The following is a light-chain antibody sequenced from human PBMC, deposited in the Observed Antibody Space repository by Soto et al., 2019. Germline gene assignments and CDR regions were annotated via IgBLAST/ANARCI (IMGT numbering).Light chain of an antibody. V-gene: IGKV1-39*01. Sequence: DIQMTQSPSSLSASVGDRVTITCRASQSISSYLNWYQQKPRKAPKLLIYAASSLQSGVPSRFSGSGSGTDFTLTISSLQPEDFATYYCQQSYSTPITFGRGTRLEIK. CDR1: QSISSY. J-gene: IGKJ5*01. CDR2: AAS. CDR3: QQSYSTPIT.